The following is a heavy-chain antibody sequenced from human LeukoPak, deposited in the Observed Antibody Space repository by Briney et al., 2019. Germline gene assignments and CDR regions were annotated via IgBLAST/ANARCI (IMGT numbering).Heavy chain of an antibody. V-gene: IGHV1-46*01. D-gene: IGHD3-9*01. Sequence: ASVKVSCKTSGYTFTSYYIHWVRQAPGQGLEWMGIINPSGGSTSYAQKFQGRITMIRDTSTCTVYMELSSLRSKDTAVYYCARDPIFLGREGSIDYWGQGTLVTVSS. CDR1: GYTFTSYY. CDR2: INPSGGST. CDR3: ARDPIFLGREGSIDY. J-gene: IGHJ4*02.